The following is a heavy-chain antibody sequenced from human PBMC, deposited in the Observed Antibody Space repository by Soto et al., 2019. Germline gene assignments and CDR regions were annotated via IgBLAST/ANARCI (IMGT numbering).Heavy chain of an antibody. CDR1: GFIFSDQY. CDR2: IRNKANSYTR. J-gene: IGHJ2*01. Sequence: EGQLVESGGGLVQPGGSLRLSCAASGFIFSDQYMDWVRQAPGKGLEWVGRIRNKANSYTREYAASVKGRFTISRDDSKNSLYLQMNSLKTEDTALYYCARDLAGAPYVDLWGRGTLVPVSS. D-gene: IGHD1-26*01. V-gene: IGHV3-72*01. CDR3: ARDLAGAPYVDL.